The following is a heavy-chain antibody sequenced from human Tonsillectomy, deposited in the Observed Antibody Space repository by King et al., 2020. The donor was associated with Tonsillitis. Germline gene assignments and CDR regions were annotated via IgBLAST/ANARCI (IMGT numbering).Heavy chain of an antibody. J-gene: IGHJ3*02. CDR2: INWDGSSA. V-gene: IGHV3-43*01. CDR3: ASLTWGDAFDS. D-gene: IGHD3-16*01. CDR1: GFTFDDYT. Sequence: QLVQSGGVVVQPGGSLRLSCAASGFTFDDYTLHWVRQAPGKGLEWVSLINWDGSSAYYADSVKGRFTISRDNIKNSLYLQMSSLRTADTAFYYCASLTWGDAFDSWGQGTMVTVSS.